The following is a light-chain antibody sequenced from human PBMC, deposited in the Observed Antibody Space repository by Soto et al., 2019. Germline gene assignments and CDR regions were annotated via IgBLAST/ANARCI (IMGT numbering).Light chain of an antibody. CDR2: AAS. Sequence: DIQLTQSPPFLSASVGDRVTITCRASQGISSYLAWYQQKPGKAPKLLIYAASTLQSGVPSRFSGSGSGTEFTLTISSLQPEDFATYYCQQLNSYTVTFGGGTKVEIK. V-gene: IGKV1-9*01. CDR1: QGISSY. J-gene: IGKJ4*01. CDR3: QQLNSYTVT.